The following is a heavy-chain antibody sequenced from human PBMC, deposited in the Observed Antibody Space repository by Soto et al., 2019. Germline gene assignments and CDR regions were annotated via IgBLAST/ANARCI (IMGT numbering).Heavy chain of an antibody. Sequence: PSETLSLTCTVSGGSISSGDYYWSWIRQPPGKGLEWIGYIYYSGSTYYNPSLKSRVTISVDTSKNQFSLKLSSVTAADTAVYYCARVYGGNSVSYWFDPWGQGTLVTVS. D-gene: IGHD2-21*02. CDR3: ARVYGGNSVSYWFDP. J-gene: IGHJ5*02. V-gene: IGHV4-30-4*01. CDR2: IYYSGST. CDR1: GGSISSGDYY.